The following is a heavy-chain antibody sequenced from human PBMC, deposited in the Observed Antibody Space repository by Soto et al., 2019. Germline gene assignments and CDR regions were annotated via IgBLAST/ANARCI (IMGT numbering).Heavy chain of an antibody. Sequence: QVQLVQSGAEVKKPGASVKVSCKASGYTFTSYGISWVRQAPGQGLEWMGWISDYNGNTNYAQKLQGRVTMTTDKTTSTAYMELRSLRSDDTAVYYCARDRQYVWGSYRSNWFDPWGQGTLVTVSS. CDR3: ARDRQYVWGSYRSNWFDP. V-gene: IGHV1-18*01. CDR2: ISDYNGNT. J-gene: IGHJ5*02. CDR1: GYTFTSYG. D-gene: IGHD3-16*02.